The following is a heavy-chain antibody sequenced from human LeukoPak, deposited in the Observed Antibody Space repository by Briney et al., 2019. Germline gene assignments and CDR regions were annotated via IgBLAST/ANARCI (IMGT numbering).Heavy chain of an antibody. D-gene: IGHD6-13*01. CDR1: GFTFDDYG. CDR3: ARDPQQLRGFDY. V-gene: IGHV3-20*04. J-gene: IGHJ4*02. CDR2: INWNGSST. Sequence: GGSLRLSCAASGFTFDDYGMSWVRQAPGKGLEWVSGINWNGSSTGYADSVKGRFTISRDNAKNSLYLQMNSLRAEDTALYYCARDPQQLRGFDYWGQGTLVTVSS.